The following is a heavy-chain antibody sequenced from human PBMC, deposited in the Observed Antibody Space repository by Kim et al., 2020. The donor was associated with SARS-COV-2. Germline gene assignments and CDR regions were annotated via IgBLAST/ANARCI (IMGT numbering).Heavy chain of an antibody. CDR3: ARGRPSYYYDSRGAFDI. V-gene: IGHV4-34*01. J-gene: IGHJ3*02. D-gene: IGHD3-22*01. Sequence: KRRVTISVDTSKNQFSLKLSSVTAADTAVYYCARGRPSYYYDSRGAFDIWGQGTMVTVSS.